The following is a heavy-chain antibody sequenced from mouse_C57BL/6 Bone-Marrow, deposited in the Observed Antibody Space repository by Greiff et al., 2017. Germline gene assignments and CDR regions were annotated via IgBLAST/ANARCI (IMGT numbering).Heavy chain of an antibody. V-gene: IGHV1-81*01. CDR1: GYNFTSYG. CDR2: IYPRSGNT. J-gene: IGHJ4*01. D-gene: IGHD2-3*01. CDR3: AREGGLLVIFYYAIDY. Sequence: QVQLQPSGAELARPGASVKLSCKASGYNFTSYGISWVKQRTGQGLEWIGEIYPRSGNTYYNEKFKGKATLAADKSSSTAYMELRNLTSEDSAVYFCAREGGLLVIFYYAIDYWGQGTSVTVSS.